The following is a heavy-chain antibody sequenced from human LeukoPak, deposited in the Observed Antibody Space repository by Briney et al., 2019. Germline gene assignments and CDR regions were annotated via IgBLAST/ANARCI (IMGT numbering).Heavy chain of an antibody. J-gene: IGHJ6*03. D-gene: IGHD4-23*01. V-gene: IGHV3-21*01. CDR3: ARDGDTVLTRGYYYYMDV. Sequence: GGSLRVSCAASGFTFSSYTMNWVRQAPGKGPEWVSSITSSSSYIYYADSVKGRFTISRDNARNSPYLQMNSLRAEDTALYYCARDGDTVLTRGYYYYMDVWGKGTTVTVSS. CDR2: ITSSSSYI. CDR1: GFTFSSYT.